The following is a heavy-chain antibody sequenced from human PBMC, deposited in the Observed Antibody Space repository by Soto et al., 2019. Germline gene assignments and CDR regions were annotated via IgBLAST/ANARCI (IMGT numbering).Heavy chain of an antibody. CDR3: ARLIYSSGCTRYYYYYGMEV. J-gene: IGHJ6*04. CDR2: IYYSGST. V-gene: IGHV4-39*01. Sequence: DTLSLTCTVSGGSISSSSYYWGWIRQPPGKGLEWIGSIYYSGSTYYNPSLKSRVTISVDTSKNQFSLKLSSVTAADTAVYYCARLIYSSGCTRYYYYYGMEVWGEGTKVTVSS. CDR1: GGSISSSSYY. D-gene: IGHD6-19*01.